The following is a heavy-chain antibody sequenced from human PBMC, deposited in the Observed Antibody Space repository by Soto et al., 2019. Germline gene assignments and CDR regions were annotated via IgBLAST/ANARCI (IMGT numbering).Heavy chain of an antibody. CDR2: INHSGST. CDR1: GGSFSGYY. CDR3: ARGGIAAAGTIWFDP. V-gene: IGHV4-34*01. Sequence: PSETLSLTCAVYGGSFSGYYWSWIRQPPGKGLEWIGEINHSGSTNYNPSLKSRVTISVDTSKNQFSLKLSSVTAADTAVYYCARGGIAAAGTIWFDPWGQGTLVTVS. J-gene: IGHJ5*02. D-gene: IGHD6-13*01.